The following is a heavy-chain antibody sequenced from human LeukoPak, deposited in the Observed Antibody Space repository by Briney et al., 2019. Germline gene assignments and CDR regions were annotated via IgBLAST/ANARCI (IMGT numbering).Heavy chain of an antibody. V-gene: IGHV3-23*01. D-gene: IGHD4-23*01. CDR3: VSHPRSGGNFDC. Sequence: GGSLRLSCAASGFTFSTCAMSWVRQAPGKGLEWVSDISGSGTGTYYADSVKGRFTISRDNSKTTLSLEMNNVRAEDTAVYYCVSHPRSGGNFDCWGQGTLVTVSS. CDR2: ISGSGTGT. CDR1: GFTFSTCA. J-gene: IGHJ4*02.